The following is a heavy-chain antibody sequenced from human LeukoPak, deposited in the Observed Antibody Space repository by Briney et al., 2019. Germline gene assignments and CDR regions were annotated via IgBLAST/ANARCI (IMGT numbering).Heavy chain of an antibody. D-gene: IGHD3-10*01. J-gene: IGHJ3*02. CDR3: ARLILAGAGAFDI. V-gene: IGHV4-4*09. Sequence: KPAETLSLTCTVSGGSISSYYWSWIRQPPGKGLEWIGYIYTSGSTNYNPSLKSRVTISVDTSKNEFSLRLSSVTAADTAVYFCARLILAGAGAFDIWGQGTMVTVSS. CDR1: GGSISSYY. CDR2: IYTSGST.